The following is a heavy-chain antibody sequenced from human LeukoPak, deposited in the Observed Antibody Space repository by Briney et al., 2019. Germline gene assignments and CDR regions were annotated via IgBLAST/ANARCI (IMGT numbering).Heavy chain of an antibody. V-gene: IGHV4-39*01. Sequence: SETLSLTCTVSGVSISSSNSYWGWIRQPPGKGLEWIGSIYYSGNTYYNASLKSQVSISIDTSKNQFSLRLTSVTAADTAVYYCARGTSDSSGYYYGAFDIWGQGTMVTVSS. CDR2: IYYSGNT. D-gene: IGHD3-22*01. J-gene: IGHJ3*02. CDR3: ARGTSDSSGYYYGAFDI. CDR1: GVSISSSNSY.